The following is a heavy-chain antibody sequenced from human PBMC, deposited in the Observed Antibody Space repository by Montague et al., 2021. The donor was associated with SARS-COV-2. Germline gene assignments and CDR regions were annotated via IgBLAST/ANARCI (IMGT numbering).Heavy chain of an antibody. V-gene: IGHV3-23*01. CDR2: ISNSGSKQ. D-gene: IGHD2-2*01. J-gene: IGHJ4*02. CDR3: AKDRVVPPDRNLDY. Sequence: SMILSCAASGFTFSNYAMRWVRQAPVKGLEWVSAISNSGSKQRYXDSVKGRFTISRDNSKNALYLQMDSLRAEDTAVYYCAKDRVVPPDRNLDYWGQGTLVSVSS. CDR1: GFTFSNYA.